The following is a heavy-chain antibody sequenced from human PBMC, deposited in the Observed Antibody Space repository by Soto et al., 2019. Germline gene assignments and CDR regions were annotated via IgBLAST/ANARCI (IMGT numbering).Heavy chain of an antibody. D-gene: IGHD7-27*01. J-gene: IGHJ4*02. Sequence: PSETLSLTCTVSGGSISSYYWTWIRQPPGKGLEWIGFMYNSGSTHYNPSLKSRVTISVDTPKNQFSLKLSSVTAADTAVYYCAKNWNWGSLVHWGQGTLVTVSS. CDR1: GGSISSYY. CDR3: AKNWNWGSLVH. V-gene: IGHV4-4*08. CDR2: MYNSGST.